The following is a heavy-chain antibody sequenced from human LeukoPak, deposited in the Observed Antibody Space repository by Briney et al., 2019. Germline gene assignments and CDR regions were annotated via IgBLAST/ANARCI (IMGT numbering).Heavy chain of an antibody. V-gene: IGHV1-69-2*01. Sequence: ATVKISCKVSGYTFTDYYMHWVQQAPGKGLEWMGLVDPEDGETIYAEKLQGRVTITADTATDTAYMELSSLRSEDTAVYYCATTPPSSSSPGGYNWFDPWGQGTLVTVSS. J-gene: IGHJ5*02. CDR1: GYTFTDYY. CDR2: VDPEDGET. D-gene: IGHD6-6*01. CDR3: ATTPPSSSSPGGYNWFDP.